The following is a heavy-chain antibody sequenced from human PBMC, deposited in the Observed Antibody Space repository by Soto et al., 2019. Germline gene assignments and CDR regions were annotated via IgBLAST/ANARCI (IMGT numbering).Heavy chain of an antibody. CDR2: IYYSGST. J-gene: IGHJ5*02. CDR1: GGSISSGGYY. D-gene: IGHD2-15*01. Sequence: QVQLQESGPGLVKPSQTLSLTCTVSGGSISSGGYYWSWIRQHPGKGLAWIGYIYYSGSTYYNPSLKSRVTISVDTSKNQFSLKLSSVTAADTAVYYCARDSVGYCSGGSCTRGDWFDPWGQGTLVTVSS. CDR3: ARDSVGYCSGGSCTRGDWFDP. V-gene: IGHV4-31*03.